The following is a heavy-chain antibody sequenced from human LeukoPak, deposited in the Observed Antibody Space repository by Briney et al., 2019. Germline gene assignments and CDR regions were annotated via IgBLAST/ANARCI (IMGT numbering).Heavy chain of an antibody. CDR3: AGEVVPAAEVDY. V-gene: IGHV3-30*02. CDR2: IRYDGSNK. Sequence: GGSLRLSCAASGFTFSSYWMSWVRQAPGKGLEWVAFIRYDGSNKYYADSVKGRFTISRDNSKNTLYLQMNSLRAEDTAVYYCAGEVVPAAEVDYWGQGTLVTVSS. J-gene: IGHJ4*02. D-gene: IGHD2-2*01. CDR1: GFTFSSYW.